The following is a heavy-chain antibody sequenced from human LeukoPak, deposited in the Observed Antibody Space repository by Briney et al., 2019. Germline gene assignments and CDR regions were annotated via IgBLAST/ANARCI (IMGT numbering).Heavy chain of an antibody. CDR2: ISSSSSYI. Sequence: GGSLRLSCAASGFTFSSYSMNWVRQAPGKGLEWVSSISSSSSYIYYADSVKGRFTISRGNAKNSLYLQMNSLRAEDTAVYYCARTQWLVPGFDYWGQGTLVTVSS. D-gene: IGHD6-19*01. CDR1: GFTFSSYS. CDR3: ARTQWLVPGFDY. J-gene: IGHJ4*02. V-gene: IGHV3-21*01.